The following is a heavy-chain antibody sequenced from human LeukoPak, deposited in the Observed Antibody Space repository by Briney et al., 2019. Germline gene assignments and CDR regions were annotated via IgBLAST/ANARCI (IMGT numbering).Heavy chain of an antibody. D-gene: IGHD3-10*01. CDR2: INPNSGGT. CDR3: ARGHLMKLNGSGSYMIDY. CDR1: GYTFTGYY. J-gene: IGHJ4*02. V-gene: IGHV1-2*02. Sequence: ASVKVSCKASGYTFTGYYKHWVRQAPGQGLEWMGWINPNSGGTNYAQKFQGRVTITRNTSISTAYMELSSLRSEDTAVYYCARGHLMKLNGSGSYMIDYWGQGTLVTVSS.